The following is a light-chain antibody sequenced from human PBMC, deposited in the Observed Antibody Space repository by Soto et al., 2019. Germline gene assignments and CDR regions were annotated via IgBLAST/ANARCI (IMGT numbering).Light chain of an antibody. V-gene: IGKV1D-13*01. CDR1: QGISSA. Sequence: AIQLTQSPSSLSASVGDRVTITCRASQGISSALAWYQQKPGKAPKLLIYDASSLECGVPSRFSGSGSGTDFPLTISSLQPEDFATYYCQQFNNYLTFGGGTKVEIK. CDR2: DAS. J-gene: IGKJ4*01. CDR3: QQFNNYLT.